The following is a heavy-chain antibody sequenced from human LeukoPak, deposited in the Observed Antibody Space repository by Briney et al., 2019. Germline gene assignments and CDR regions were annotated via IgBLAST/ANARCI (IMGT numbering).Heavy chain of an antibody. CDR1: GFTFSTYS. CDR3: ARDYYDSSGYYGD. D-gene: IGHD3-22*01. J-gene: IGHJ4*02. V-gene: IGHV3-48*02. Sequence: PGGSLRLSCAASGFTFSTYSMNWVRQAPGKGLEWVSYISSSSSTIKYADSVKGRFTISRDNAKNSLYLQMNSLRDEDTAVYYCARDYYDSSGYYGDWGQGTLVTVSS. CDR2: ISSSSSTI.